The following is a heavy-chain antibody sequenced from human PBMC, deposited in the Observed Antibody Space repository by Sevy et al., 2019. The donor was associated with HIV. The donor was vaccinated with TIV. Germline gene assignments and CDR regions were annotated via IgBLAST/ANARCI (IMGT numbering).Heavy chain of an antibody. J-gene: IGHJ4*02. V-gene: IGHV3-30*04. CDR2: ISYDGSEK. CDR1: GFTFSSYV. CDR3: ARAQGVLLWFGEFPL. Sequence: GGSLRLSCAASGFTFSSYVMHWVRQAPGKGLEWVAVISYDGSEKYHADSGKGSFTISRDNSKNTLYLQMNSLRTEDTAVYYCARAQGVLLWFGEFPLWGQGTLVTVSS. D-gene: IGHD3-10*01.